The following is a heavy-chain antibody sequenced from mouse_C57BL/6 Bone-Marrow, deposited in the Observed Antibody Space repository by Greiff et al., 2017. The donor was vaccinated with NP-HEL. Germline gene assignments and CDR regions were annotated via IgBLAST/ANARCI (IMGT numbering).Heavy chain of an antibody. CDR1: GFNIKDDY. CDR3: TTGYFDV. V-gene: IGHV14-4*01. CDR2: IDPENGDT. J-gene: IGHJ1*03. Sequence: EVQLQQSGAELVRPGASVKLSCTASGFNIKDDYMHWVKQRPEQGLEWIGWIDPENGDTEYASKFQGKATITADTSSNTAYLQLSSLTAEDTAVYYCTTGYFDVWGTGTTVTVSS.